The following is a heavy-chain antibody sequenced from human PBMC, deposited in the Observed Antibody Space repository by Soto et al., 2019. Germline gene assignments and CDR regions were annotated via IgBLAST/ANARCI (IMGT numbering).Heavy chain of an antibody. CDR2: INHSGST. D-gene: IGHD6-13*01. CDR1: GGSFSDYY. V-gene: IGHV4-34*01. J-gene: IGHJ4*02. CDR3: ARGGIHRSDY. Sequence: QVQLQQWGAGLLKPSETLSLTCAIYGGSFSDYYWIWIRQPPGKGLEWIGEINHSGSTNYNPSLKSRVTISVDTSKNQFSLKLSSVTAADTAVYYCARGGIHRSDYWGQGTLVTVSS.